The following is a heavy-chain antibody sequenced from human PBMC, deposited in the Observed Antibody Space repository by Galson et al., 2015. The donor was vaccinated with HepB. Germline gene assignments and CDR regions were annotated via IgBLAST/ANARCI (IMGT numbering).Heavy chain of an antibody. Sequence: SLRLSCAASGFTFNSHWMTWVRQAPGKGLEWVGNIKQDGSEKNYVDSVKGRFTISRDNAKSSLYPQMNSLRVEDTAVYYCARSSGWSSDYWGQGTLVTVSS. J-gene: IGHJ4*02. CDR2: IKQDGSEK. D-gene: IGHD6-19*01. CDR3: ARSSGWSSDY. CDR1: GFTFNSHW. V-gene: IGHV3-7*03.